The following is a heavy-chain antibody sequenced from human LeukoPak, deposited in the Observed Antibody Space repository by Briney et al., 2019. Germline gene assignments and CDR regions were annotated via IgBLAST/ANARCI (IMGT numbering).Heavy chain of an antibody. D-gene: IGHD3-9*01. CDR3: ARSTGRRNWFDP. CDR1: GGSISSSNW. V-gene: IGHV4-4*03. J-gene: IGHJ5*02. Sequence: PETLSLTCAVSGGSISSSNWWSWVRQPPGKGLEWIGEIYHSGSTNYNPSLKSRVTISVDTSKNQFSLKLSSVTAADTAVYYCARSTGRRNWFDPWGQGTLVTVSS. CDR2: IYHSGST.